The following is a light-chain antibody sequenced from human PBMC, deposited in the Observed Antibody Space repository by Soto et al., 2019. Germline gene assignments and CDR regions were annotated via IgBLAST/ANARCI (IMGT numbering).Light chain of an antibody. Sequence: EIVMTQSPATLSVSPGERATLSCRASQSVSRNLAWYQVKAGQAPRLLIYDASTRATGIPARFSGSGSGTVFTLTISSLQSEDFAVYYCQQYNDWPPYTFGQGTNLEIK. V-gene: IGKV3-15*01. CDR1: QSVSRN. CDR3: QQYNDWPPYT. CDR2: DAS. J-gene: IGKJ2*01.